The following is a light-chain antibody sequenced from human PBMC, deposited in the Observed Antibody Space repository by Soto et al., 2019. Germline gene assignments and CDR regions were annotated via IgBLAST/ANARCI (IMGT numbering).Light chain of an antibody. CDR1: RNVRGN. J-gene: IGKJ2*01. CDR3: QQSYSNPRT. Sequence: DLQMTQSPSSLSASVGDRVTITCRASRNVRGNVNWFQQKPGEAPKLLIHTSSRLQSGVPSRFSGSGFGTDFTLTIDSLQPEDFATFYCQQSYSNPRTFGQGTTLEIK. V-gene: IGKV1-39*01. CDR2: TSS.